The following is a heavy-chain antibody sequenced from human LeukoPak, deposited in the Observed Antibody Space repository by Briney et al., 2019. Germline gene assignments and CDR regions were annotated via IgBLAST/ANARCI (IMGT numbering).Heavy chain of an antibody. CDR3: AREYCSGGSCYSGVRY. CDR1: GYTFTGYY. D-gene: IGHD2-15*01. Sequence: ASVKVSCKASGYTFTGYYMHWVRQAPGQGLEWMGIINPSGGSTSYAQKFQGRVTMTRDMSTSTVYMELSSLRSEDTAVYYCAREYCSGGSCYSGVRYWGQGTLVTVSS. CDR2: INPSGGST. V-gene: IGHV1-46*01. J-gene: IGHJ4*02.